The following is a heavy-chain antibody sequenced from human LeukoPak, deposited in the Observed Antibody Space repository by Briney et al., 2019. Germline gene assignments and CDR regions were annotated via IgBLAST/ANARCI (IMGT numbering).Heavy chain of an antibody. J-gene: IGHJ4*02. CDR2: INPSSGVT. CDR1: GYTFTGYY. CDR3: ARRGFDS. V-gene: IGHV1-2*06. Sequence: ASVKVSCKASGYTFTGYYIHWVRQAPGQGLEWMGRINPSSGVTYYVQKFEGRVTMTRDTSVSTVYMEVGNLTSNDTAMYFCARRGFDSWGQGTLVTVSS. D-gene: IGHD3-16*01.